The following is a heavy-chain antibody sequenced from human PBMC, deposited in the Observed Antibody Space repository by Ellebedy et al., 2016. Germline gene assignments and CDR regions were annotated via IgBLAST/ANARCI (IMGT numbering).Heavy chain of an antibody. Sequence: ASVKVSCKASGGTFSSYAISWVRQAPGQGLEWMGWINTNSGVTNYAQKFQGRVTMTRDTSISTVYVELSSLTSDDTALYYCAREVYVAGSHHYGLDVWGQGTTVTVSS. CDR2: INTNSGVT. J-gene: IGHJ6*02. CDR1: GGTFSSYA. D-gene: IGHD2-8*01. V-gene: IGHV1-2*02. CDR3: AREVYVAGSHHYGLDV.